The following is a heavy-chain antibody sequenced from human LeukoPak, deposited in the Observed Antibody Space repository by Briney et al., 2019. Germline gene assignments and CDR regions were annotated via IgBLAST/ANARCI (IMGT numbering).Heavy chain of an antibody. J-gene: IGHJ2*01. CDR2: IIPIFGTA. D-gene: IGHD2-8*01. Sequence: SVKVSCKASGGTFSSYAISWVRQAPGQGLEWMGGIIPIFGTANYAQKFQGRVTITADESTSTAYMELSRLRSEDPAVYYCARSGGVNPTAWYFDLWGRGTLVTVSS. CDR1: GGTFSSYA. CDR3: ARSGGVNPTAWYFDL. V-gene: IGHV1-69*13.